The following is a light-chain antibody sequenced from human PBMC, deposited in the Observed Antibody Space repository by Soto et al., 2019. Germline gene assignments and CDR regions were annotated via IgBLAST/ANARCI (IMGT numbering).Light chain of an antibody. Sequence: DIQMTQSPSSLSASVGDRVTISCRASQSIRNYVSWYQQKPGTAPKLLIRAASTLQSGVPSRFSGSGSGTDFTLTISSLQIEDFATYFCRQTDSTPQTFGQGTNVEI. V-gene: IGKV1-39*01. CDR2: AAS. CDR1: QSIRNY. CDR3: RQTDSTPQT. J-gene: IGKJ1*01.